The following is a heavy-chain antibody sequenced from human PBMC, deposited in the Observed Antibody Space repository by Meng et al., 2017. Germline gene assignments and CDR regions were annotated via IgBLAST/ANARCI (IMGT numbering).Heavy chain of an antibody. CDR3: ARDYCSGGSCSPVGVYYYGMDV. D-gene: IGHD2-15*01. CDR1: GFTFSSYG. CDR2: IWYDGSNK. V-gene: IGHV3-33*01. Sequence: GESLKISCAASGFTFSSYGMHWVRQAPGKGLEWVAVIWYDGSNKYYADSVKGRFTISRDNSKNTPYLQMNSLRAEDTAVYYCARDYCSGGSCSPVGVYYYGMDVWGQGTTVTVSS. J-gene: IGHJ6*02.